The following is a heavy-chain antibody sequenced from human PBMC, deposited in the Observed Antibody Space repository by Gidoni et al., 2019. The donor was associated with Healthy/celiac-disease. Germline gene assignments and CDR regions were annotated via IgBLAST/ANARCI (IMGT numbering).Heavy chain of an antibody. CDR2: ISGCGGST. V-gene: IGHV3-23*01. J-gene: IGHJ4*02. Sequence: EVQLLESGGGLLQPGGSLGLSCPASGFTFSSYAMSWVRQAPGKGLEWVSAISGCGGSTYYADSVKGRFTITRDNSKNTLYLQMNSLRAEDTAVYYCAKGRITIFGVVPNFDYWGQGTLVTVSS. CDR3: AKGRITIFGVVPNFDY. CDR1: GFTFSSYA. D-gene: IGHD3-3*01.